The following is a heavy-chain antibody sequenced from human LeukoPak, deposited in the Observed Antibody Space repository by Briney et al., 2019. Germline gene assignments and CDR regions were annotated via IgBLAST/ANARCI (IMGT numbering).Heavy chain of an antibody. Sequence: PGGSLRLSCAASGFTFSSYWMSWVRQAPGKGLEWVANIEQDGSEKYYVDSVKGRFTISRDNAKNSLYLQMNSLRAEDTAVYYCARGFGGSYYYYYMDVWGKGTTVTVSS. CDR2: IEQDGSEK. CDR1: GFTFSSYW. CDR3: ARGFGGSYYYYYMDV. V-gene: IGHV3-7*01. J-gene: IGHJ6*03. D-gene: IGHD1-26*01.